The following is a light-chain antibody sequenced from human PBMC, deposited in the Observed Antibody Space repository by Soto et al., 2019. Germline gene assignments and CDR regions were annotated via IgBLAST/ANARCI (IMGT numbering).Light chain of an antibody. Sequence: NFMLTQPHSVSESPGKTVTISCTRSSGSIASNYVQWYQQRPCSAPTTVIYEDNQRPSGVPDRFSGSIDSSSNSASLTISGLKTEDEADYYCQSYDSSNQGVFGGGTKVTVL. CDR3: QSYDSSNQGV. V-gene: IGLV6-57*04. CDR1: SGSIASNY. J-gene: IGLJ2*01. CDR2: EDN.